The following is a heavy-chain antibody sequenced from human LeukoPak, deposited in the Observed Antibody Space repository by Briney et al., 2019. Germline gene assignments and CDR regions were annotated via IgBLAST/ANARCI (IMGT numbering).Heavy chain of an antibody. CDR1: GYTFTSYD. J-gene: IGHJ6*02. CDR3: ARDSSGYYWGYYGMDV. V-gene: IGHV1-8*01. Sequence: ASVKVSCKASGYTFTSYDINWVRQATGQGLEWMGWMDPNSGNTGYAQKFQGRVTMTRNTSISTAYMELSSLRSEDTAVYYCARDSSGYYWGYYGMDVWGQGTTVTVSS. CDR2: MDPNSGNT. D-gene: IGHD3-22*01.